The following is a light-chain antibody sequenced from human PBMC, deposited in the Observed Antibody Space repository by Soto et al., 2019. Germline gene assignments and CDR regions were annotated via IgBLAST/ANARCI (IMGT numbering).Light chain of an antibody. CDR3: QHLNSYPIT. J-gene: IGKJ5*01. V-gene: IGKV2-28*01. CDR1: QSLLHSNGYNY. Sequence: DIVMTQSPLSLPVTPGEPASISCRSSQSLLHSNGYNYLDWYLQKPGQSPQLLIYAASSLQSGVPSRFSGSGSGTEFTLTISSLQPEDLATYYCQHLNSYPITFGQGTRLEIK. CDR2: AAS.